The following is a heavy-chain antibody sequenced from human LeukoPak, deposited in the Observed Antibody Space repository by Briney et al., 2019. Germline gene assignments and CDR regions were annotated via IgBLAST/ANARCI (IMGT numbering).Heavy chain of an antibody. CDR1: GGTFSSYA. D-gene: IGHD3-22*01. V-gene: IGHV1-69*04. CDR2: IIPILGIA. Sequence: SVKVSCKASGGTFSSYAISWVRQAPGQGLEWMGRIIPILGIANYAQKFQGRVTITADKSTSTAYMELSSLRSEDTAVYYCARDYYDSSGYYYVPYFDYWGQGTLVTVSS. J-gene: IGHJ4*02. CDR3: ARDYYDSSGYYYVPYFDY.